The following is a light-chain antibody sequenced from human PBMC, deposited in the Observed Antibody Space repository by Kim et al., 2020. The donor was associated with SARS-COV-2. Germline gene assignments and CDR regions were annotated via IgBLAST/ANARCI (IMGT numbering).Light chain of an antibody. J-gene: IGKJ5*01. Sequence: SPWARATPSCRASPTVSSNYLAWCQQQPGRDPRLLIYGAASRPIGITDSFSGSGSGTAFTLTISKLVPEEFAVYYCRQYGRSPITFGQGTRLEIK. CDR2: GAA. CDR3: RQYGRSPIT. V-gene: IGKV3-20*01. CDR1: PTVSSNY.